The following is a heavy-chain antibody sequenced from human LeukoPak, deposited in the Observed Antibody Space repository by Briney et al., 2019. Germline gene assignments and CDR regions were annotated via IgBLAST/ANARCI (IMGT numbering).Heavy chain of an antibody. J-gene: IGHJ4*02. CDR3: ARDAPYFYDTSGYPFDY. D-gene: IGHD3-22*01. Sequence: SVTVSCKASGGTFSSYAICWVRQAPGQGLEWMGGIIPIFGTANYTQKFQGRVTITGDESTSTAYMELRSLRSDDTAVYYCARDAPYFYDTSGYPFDYWGQGTLVTVSS. V-gene: IGHV1-69*13. CDR2: IIPIFGTA. CDR1: GGTFSSYA.